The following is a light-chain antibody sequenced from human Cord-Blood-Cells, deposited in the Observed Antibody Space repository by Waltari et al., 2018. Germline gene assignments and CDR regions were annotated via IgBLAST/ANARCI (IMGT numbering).Light chain of an antibody. CDR3: SSYAGSNNLV. J-gene: IGLJ2*01. V-gene: IGLV2-8*01. CDR1: SRDVGGYNY. CDR2: EVS. Sequence: QSALTQPPSASGSPGQSVTISCTGTSRDVGGYNYVPWYPQHPGKAPKLMIYEVSKRPSGVPDRFSGSKSGNPASLTVSGLQAEDEADYYCSSYAGSNNLVFGGGTKLTVL.